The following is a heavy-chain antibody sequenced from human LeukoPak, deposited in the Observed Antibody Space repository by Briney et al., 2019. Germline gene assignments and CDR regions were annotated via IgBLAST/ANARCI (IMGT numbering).Heavy chain of an antibody. CDR2: IYTSGST. D-gene: IGHD5-18*01. Sequence: PSETLSLTCTVSGGSISSGSYYWSWIRQPAGKGLEWIGRIYTSGSTNYNPSLKSRVTISVDTSKNQFSLKLSSVTAADTAVYYCARRPSIQLEGFDPWGQGTLATVSS. CDR1: GGSISSGSYY. CDR3: ARRPSIQLEGFDP. J-gene: IGHJ5*02. V-gene: IGHV4-61*02.